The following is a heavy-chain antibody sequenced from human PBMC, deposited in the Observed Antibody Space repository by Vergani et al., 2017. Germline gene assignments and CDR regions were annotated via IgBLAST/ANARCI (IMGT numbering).Heavy chain of an antibody. D-gene: IGHD6-13*01. CDR3: ARGGKQLVNFDY. CDR1: GGSISSYY. V-gene: IGHV4-59*01. CDR2: IYYSGST. J-gene: IGHJ4*02. Sequence: QVQLPESGPGLVKPSETLSLTCTVSGGSISSYYWSWIRQPPGKGLEWIGYIYYSGSTNYNPSLKSRVTISVDTSKNQFSLKLSSVTAADTAVYYCARGGKQLVNFDYWGQGTLVTVSS.